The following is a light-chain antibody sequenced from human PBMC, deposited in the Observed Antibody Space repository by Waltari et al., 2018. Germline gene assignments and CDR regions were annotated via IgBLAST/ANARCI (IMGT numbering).Light chain of an antibody. CDR1: QSVGRS. CDR2: DTS. V-gene: IGKV3-20*01. CDR3: MQARQTPWT. Sequence: EIVLTQSPGTLSLFPGERANLSCRPSQSVGRSLVWYQQKPGQAPRLLIYDTSSRATGIPDRFSGSGSGTDFTLKISRVEAEDVGVYFCMQARQTPWTFGQGTKVEIK. J-gene: IGKJ1*01.